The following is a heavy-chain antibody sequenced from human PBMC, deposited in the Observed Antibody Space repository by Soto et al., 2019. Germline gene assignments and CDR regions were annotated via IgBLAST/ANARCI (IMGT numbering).Heavy chain of an antibody. CDR2: INPTGTMT. J-gene: IGHJ3*02. CDR3: SRDSGYDHDAYDI. D-gene: IGHD5-12*01. Sequence: ASVKVSCKASGYTFITSYYMHWVRQAPGQGLEWMGIINPTGTMTRYSQRFQGRLTMTRDTSTSTDYMELSTLTSEDTAVYFCSRDSGYDHDAYDIWGQGTMVTVSS. V-gene: IGHV1-46*01. CDR1: GYTFITSYY.